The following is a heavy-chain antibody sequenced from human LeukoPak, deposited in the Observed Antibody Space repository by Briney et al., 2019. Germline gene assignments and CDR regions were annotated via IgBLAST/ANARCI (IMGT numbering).Heavy chain of an antibody. D-gene: IGHD3-16*01. J-gene: IGHJ5*02. V-gene: IGHV4-59*01. CDR2: IYYSGST. CDR1: GGSISYYY. CDR3: ARAQILGEFDP. Sequence: PSETLSLTCTVSGGSISYYYWSWIRQPPGKGLEWIGYIYYSGSTNYNPSLKSRVTISVDTSKNQFSLNLSSVTTADTAVYYCARAQILGEFDPWGQGTLVTVSS.